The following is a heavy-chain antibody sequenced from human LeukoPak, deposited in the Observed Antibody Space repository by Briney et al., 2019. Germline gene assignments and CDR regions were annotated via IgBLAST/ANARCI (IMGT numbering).Heavy chain of an antibody. CDR2: ISYDGSNK. CDR1: GFTFSSYG. D-gene: IGHD3-9*01. J-gene: IGHJ4*02. V-gene: IGHV3-30*18. CDR3: AKVGPDKTGYSRGDVDFDWLLSQGENDY. Sequence: GRSLRLSCAASGFTFSSYGMHWVRQAPGKGLEWVAVISYDGSNKYYADSVKGRFTISRDNSKNTLYLQMNSLRAEDTAVYYCAKVGPDKTGYSRGDVDFDWLLSQGENDYWGQGTLVTVSS.